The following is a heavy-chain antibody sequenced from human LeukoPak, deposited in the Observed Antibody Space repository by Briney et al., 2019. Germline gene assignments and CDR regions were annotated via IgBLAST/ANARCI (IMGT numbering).Heavy chain of an antibody. CDR3: AGAMVRGVIGPRGYSRQSFDY. J-gene: IGHJ4*02. Sequence: SETLSLTCTVSGGSINSYYLTWIRQSPGKGLEWIGFIYYSGSTNYNPSLKSRVIISVDKSKNQFSLKLSFVTAADTAVYYCAGAMVRGVIGPRGYSRQSFDYWGQGTLVTVSS. CDR2: IYYSGST. V-gene: IGHV4-59*08. D-gene: IGHD3-10*01. CDR1: GGSINSYY.